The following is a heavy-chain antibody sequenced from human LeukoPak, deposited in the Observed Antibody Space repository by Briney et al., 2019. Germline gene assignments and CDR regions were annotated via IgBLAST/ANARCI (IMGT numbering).Heavy chain of an antibody. Sequence: GGSLRLSCAASGFTFSVYYMSWIRQAPGKGLEWVSYISSSGSTIYYADSVKGRFNISSYNAKNSLYLQMNSLRAEDTAVYYCARKVRSYYYYYMDVWGKGTTVTISS. J-gene: IGHJ6*03. V-gene: IGHV3-11*01. CDR2: ISSSGSTI. CDR1: GFTFSVYY. D-gene: IGHD4-17*01. CDR3: ARKVRSYYYYYMDV.